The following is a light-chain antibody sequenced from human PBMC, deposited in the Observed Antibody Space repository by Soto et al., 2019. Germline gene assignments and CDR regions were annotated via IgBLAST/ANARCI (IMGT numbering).Light chain of an antibody. CDR3: QQYNNWPRT. J-gene: IGKJ1*01. Sequence: EIVMTQSPATVSVSPGDRVTLSCRASRTVHSNVAWYQHKPGQAPRLLIYGASFRATGMPARFSGSGFGTEFTLTISSLQSEDFAVYYYQQYNNWPRTFGQGTKVDIK. V-gene: IGKV3-15*01. CDR1: RTVHSN. CDR2: GAS.